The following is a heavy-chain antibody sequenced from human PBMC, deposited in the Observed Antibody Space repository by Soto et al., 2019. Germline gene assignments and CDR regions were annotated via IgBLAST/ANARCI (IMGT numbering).Heavy chain of an antibody. Sequence: PGGSLRLSCAASGFTFSSYSMNWARQAPGKGLEWVSSISSSSSYIYYADSVKGRFTISRDNAKNSLYLQMNSLRAEDTAVYYCARDPRIAVAGQVNWFDPWGQGTLVTVSS. CDR2: ISSSSSYI. V-gene: IGHV3-21*01. J-gene: IGHJ5*02. CDR1: GFTFSSYS. D-gene: IGHD6-19*01. CDR3: ARDPRIAVAGQVNWFDP.